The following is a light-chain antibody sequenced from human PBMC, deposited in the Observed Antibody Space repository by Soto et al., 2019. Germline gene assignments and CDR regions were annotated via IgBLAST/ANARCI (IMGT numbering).Light chain of an antibody. Sequence: QSALTQPASVSGSPGQSITISCTGTSSDVGSYNLVSWYQQHAGKAPKLMIYEGNKRPSGVSNRFSGSKSGNTASLTISGLQADDEADSYCCSYTNSRRVFGTGTKVTVL. J-gene: IGLJ1*01. V-gene: IGLV2-23*01. CDR1: SSDVGSYNL. CDR2: EGN. CDR3: CSYTNSRRV.